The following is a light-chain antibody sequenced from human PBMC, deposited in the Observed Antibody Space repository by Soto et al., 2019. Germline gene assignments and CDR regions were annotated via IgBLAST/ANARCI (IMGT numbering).Light chain of an antibody. CDR1: SSNMGNDY. Sequence: QSVLTQPPSVSAAPGQKVTISCSGSSSNMGNDYVSWFQQFPGAAPKLLIYHSHKRHSGVPDRFSGSTSGTSATLGITGLQTGDEAVYYCGAWDSSLTAGVFGGGTQLTVL. V-gene: IGLV1-51*01. CDR3: GAWDSSLTAGV. CDR2: HSH. J-gene: IGLJ3*02.